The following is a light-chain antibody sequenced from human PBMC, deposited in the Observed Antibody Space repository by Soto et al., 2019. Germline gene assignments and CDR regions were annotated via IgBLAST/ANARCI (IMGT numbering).Light chain of an antibody. V-gene: IGKV3D-15*01. J-gene: IGKJ2*01. Sequence: EIVMTQSPATLSVSPGARATLSCRASQSVNRNLAWYQQKPGQAPRLLIYDASTGATGIPARFSGSGSGTEFTLTISSLQSEDFAVYYCQQYNNWPRTFGQGTTLEIK. CDR1: QSVNRN. CDR2: DAS. CDR3: QQYNNWPRT.